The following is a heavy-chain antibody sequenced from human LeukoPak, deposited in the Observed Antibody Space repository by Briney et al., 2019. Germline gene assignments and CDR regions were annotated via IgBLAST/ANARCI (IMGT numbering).Heavy chain of an antibody. Sequence: GGSLRLSCAVSGFTFSSYAMNWVRQAPGKGLEWLSYISSSGGTIYYADSVKGRFTISRDNAKNSLYLQMNSLRAEDTAIYYCTSPESFDYWGQGTLVTVSS. D-gene: IGHD1-14*01. CDR3: TSPESFDY. J-gene: IGHJ4*02. V-gene: IGHV3-48*03. CDR1: GFTFSSYA. CDR2: ISSSGGTI.